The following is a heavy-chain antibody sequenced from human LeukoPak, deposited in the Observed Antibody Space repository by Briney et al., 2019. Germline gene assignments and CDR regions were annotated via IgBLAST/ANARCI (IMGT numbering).Heavy chain of an antibody. V-gene: IGHV1-69*13. CDR3: ARESGEGYGGIKWGPTYYYMDV. Sequence: ASVKVSCKASGGTFSSYAISWVRQAPGQGLEWMGGIIPIFGTANYAQKFQGRVTITADESTSTAYMELSSLRSEDTAVYYCARESGEGYGGIKWGPTYYYMDVWGKGTTVTVS. CDR1: GGTFSSYA. J-gene: IGHJ6*03. CDR2: IIPIFGTA. D-gene: IGHD4-23*01.